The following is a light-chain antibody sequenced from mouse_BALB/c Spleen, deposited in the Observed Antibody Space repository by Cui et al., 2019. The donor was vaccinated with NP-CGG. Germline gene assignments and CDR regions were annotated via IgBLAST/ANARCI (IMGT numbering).Light chain of an antibody. J-gene: IGLJ1*01. CDR3: ALWYSNHWV. Sequence: QAVVTQESALTTSHGETVTLTRRSSTGAVTTSNYANWVQEKPDHLFTGLIGGTNNRAPGVPARFSGSLIGDKAALTITGAQTEDEAIYFCALWYSNHWVFGGGTKLTVL. V-gene: IGLV1*01. CDR1: TGAVTTSNY. CDR2: GTN.